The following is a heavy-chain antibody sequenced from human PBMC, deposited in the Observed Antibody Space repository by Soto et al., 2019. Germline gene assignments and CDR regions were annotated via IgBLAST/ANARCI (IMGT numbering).Heavy chain of an antibody. Sequence: ASETLSLTCTVSGGSISNYYWSWIRQPAGKGLEWIGRIYTGGSTNYNPSLKSRVTMSTDTSKNQFSLRLTSVTAADTAVYYCARGGGTILAPLPWGPGTLVTVSS. V-gene: IGHV4-4*07. J-gene: IGHJ5*02. CDR2: IYTGGST. CDR1: GGSISNYY. CDR3: ARGGGTILAPLP. D-gene: IGHD1-1*01.